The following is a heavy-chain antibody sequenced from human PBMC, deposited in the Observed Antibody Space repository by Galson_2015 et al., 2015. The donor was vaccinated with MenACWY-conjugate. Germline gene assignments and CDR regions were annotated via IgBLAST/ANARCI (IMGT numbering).Heavy chain of an antibody. J-gene: IGHJ3*02. D-gene: IGHD1-26*01. V-gene: IGHV3-23*01. CDR1: GITFSSYA. CDR3: AQGAGSGAFDT. CDR2: ISTTGGTT. Sequence: SLRLSCAASGITFSSYAMSWVRQAPGKGLEWVSSISTTGGTTYYADSVKGRFTISRDNSKNTLYLQMNSLRAGDTAVYYCAQGAGSGAFDTWGQGTMVTVSS.